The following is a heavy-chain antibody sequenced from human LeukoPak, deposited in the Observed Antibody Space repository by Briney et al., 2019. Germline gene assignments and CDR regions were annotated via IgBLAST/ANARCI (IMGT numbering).Heavy chain of an antibody. Sequence: GGSLRLSCAASGFTVSSNYMSWVRQAPGKGLEWVSVIYSGGSTYYADSVKGRFTISGDNSKNTLYLQMNSLRAEDTAVYYCAREYSGYAYYYYYYMDVWGKGTTVTISS. V-gene: IGHV3-66*01. J-gene: IGHJ6*03. CDR3: AREYSGYAYYYYYYMDV. CDR2: IYSGGST. CDR1: GFTVSSNY. D-gene: IGHD5-12*01.